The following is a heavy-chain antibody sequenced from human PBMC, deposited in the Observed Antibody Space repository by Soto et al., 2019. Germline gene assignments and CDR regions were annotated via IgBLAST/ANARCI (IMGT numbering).Heavy chain of an antibody. D-gene: IGHD3-3*01. J-gene: IGHJ5*02. Sequence: SETLSLTCTVFGGSVSSGSYYWNWFRQPPGEGLEWIGYMHNSGSTNYSPSLRSRVTISLDASKNQFSLRLSSVTAADTAVYFCARDFGAWGQGILVTVSS. CDR2: MHNSGST. V-gene: IGHV4-61*01. CDR1: GGSVSSGSYY. CDR3: ARDFGA.